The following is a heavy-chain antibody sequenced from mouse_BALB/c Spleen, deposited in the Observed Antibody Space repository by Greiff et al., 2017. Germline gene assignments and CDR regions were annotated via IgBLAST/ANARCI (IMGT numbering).Heavy chain of an antibody. D-gene: IGHD1-2*01. CDR3: SRGRPTATVMDY. CDR2: INPGRGIT. CDR1: GYTFTSYW. J-gene: IGHJ4*01. Sequence: QVQLQQPGAELVKPGASVKMSCKASGYTFTSYWMNWVKQRPGQGLEWIGDINPGRGITNYNEKFKSKATLTLDTSSSTAYMQLSSLTSEDSAVYYCSRGRPTATVMDYWGQGTSVTVSA. V-gene: IGHV1-55*01.